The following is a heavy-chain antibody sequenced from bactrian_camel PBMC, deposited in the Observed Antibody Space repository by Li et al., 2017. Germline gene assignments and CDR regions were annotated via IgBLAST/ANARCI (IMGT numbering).Heavy chain of an antibody. J-gene: IGHJ4*01. CDR3: AKLVFQDWSDYDERRYEYNY. Sequence: VQLVESGGGLVQPGKSLRLSCSVSGFTFSRYTMGWVRQAPGKGLEWVSTIRNGGDTTYYADSMKGRFTISRDNAKNTVYLQLNSLKTEDMGMYYCAKLVFQDWSDYDERRYEYNYWGQGTQVTVS. D-gene: IGHD4*01. CDR2: IRNGGDTT. CDR1: GFTFSRYT. V-gene: IGHV3S40*01.